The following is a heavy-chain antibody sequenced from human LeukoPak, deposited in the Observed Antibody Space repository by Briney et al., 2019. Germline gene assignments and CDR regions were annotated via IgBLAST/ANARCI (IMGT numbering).Heavy chain of an antibody. CDR2: INPDSGGT. V-gene: IGHV1-2*02. D-gene: IGHD6-19*01. Sequence: ASVKVSCKASGYTFTGYYIHWVRQAPGQGLEWMGWINPDSGGTNYSQKFQGRVTMTRDRAIRTVYMELSRLRSDDTAVYYCARVLFYSSGNKPNRVDYWGQGPLVTVSS. CDR1: GYTFTGYY. J-gene: IGHJ4*02. CDR3: ARVLFYSSGNKPNRVDY.